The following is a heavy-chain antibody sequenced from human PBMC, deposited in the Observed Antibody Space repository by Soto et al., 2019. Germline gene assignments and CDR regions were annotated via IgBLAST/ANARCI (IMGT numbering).Heavy chain of an antibody. CDR2: IWYDGSNK. CDR1: GFTFSSYG. D-gene: IGHD3-3*01. J-gene: IGHJ6*02. V-gene: IGHV3-33*01. Sequence: GGSLRLSCAASGFTFSSYGMHWVRQAPGKGLEWVAVIWYDGSNKYYADSVKGRFTISRDNSKNTLYLQMNSLRAEDTAVYYCARDRGLGYYDFWSGYSSKQDYYYYYGMDVWGQGPRSPSP. CDR3: ARDRGLGYYDFWSGYSSKQDYYYYYGMDV.